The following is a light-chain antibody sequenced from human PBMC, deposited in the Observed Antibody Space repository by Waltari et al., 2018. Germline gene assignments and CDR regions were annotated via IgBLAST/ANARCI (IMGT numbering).Light chain of an antibody. J-gene: IGKJ1*01. CDR1: QSIGSNY. CDR2: AAA. Sequence: EIVLTQSPGTLSLSLGERASLPCRASQSIGSNYLAWYQQRPGQAPRLLNYAAACRATDIPNRFIGGASGTDFTLTISQLEPEDCTVYVGQKYNNSPWTFGQATKVEIK. V-gene: IGKV3-20*01. CDR3: QKYNNSPWT.